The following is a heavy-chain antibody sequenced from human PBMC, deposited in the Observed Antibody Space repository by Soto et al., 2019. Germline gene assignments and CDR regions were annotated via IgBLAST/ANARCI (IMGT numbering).Heavy chain of an antibody. V-gene: IGHV5-51*01. CDR3: ARHEATYYNFYGMDV. CDR1: GYSFTTYW. Sequence: GESLKISCESHGYSFTTYWITWVRQKPGKGLEWVGSFHPGESDTRYSPSFQGQVTISADRSLATAYLQWSSLQAADTAIYYCARHEATYYNFYGMDVWGQGTTVTVSS. CDR2: FHPGESDT. J-gene: IGHJ6*02.